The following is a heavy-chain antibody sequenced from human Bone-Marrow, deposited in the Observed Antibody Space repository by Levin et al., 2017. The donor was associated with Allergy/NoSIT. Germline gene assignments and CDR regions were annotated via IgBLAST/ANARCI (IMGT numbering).Heavy chain of an antibody. Sequence: QAGGSLRLSCAVSGFTVSNNYMSWVRQAPGKGLEWVSVIFSNGDTSYADSVKGRFTISRDNSKNTLYLQMNSLRAEDTAIYYCATRTTAWPQWGQGTLVTVSS. D-gene: IGHD1-7*01. J-gene: IGHJ4*02. CDR1: GFTVSNNY. CDR2: IFSNGDT. V-gene: IGHV3-53*01. CDR3: ATRTTAWPQ.